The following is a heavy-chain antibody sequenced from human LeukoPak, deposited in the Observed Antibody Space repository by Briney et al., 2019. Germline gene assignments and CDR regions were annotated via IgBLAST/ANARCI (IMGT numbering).Heavy chain of an antibody. CDR1: GYIFTSYG. V-gene: IGHV1-18*01. D-gene: IGHD5-24*01. CDR2: ISAYSGNT. CDR3: ATASRDGYNDAFDI. Sequence: ASVKVSCKASGYIFTSYGISWVRQAPGEGLEWMGWISAYSGNTHYGQNLQGRVTMTTGTSTSTAYMELRSLRSEDTAVYYCATASRDGYNDAFDIWGQGTMVTVSS. J-gene: IGHJ3*02.